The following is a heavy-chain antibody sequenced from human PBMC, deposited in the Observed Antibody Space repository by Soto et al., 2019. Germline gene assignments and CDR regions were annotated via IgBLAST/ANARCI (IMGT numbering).Heavy chain of an antibody. CDR1: GGSISSDDYY. V-gene: IGHV4-30-4*01. CDR3: ARGYGDYVFDY. D-gene: IGHD4-17*01. Sequence: PSETLSLTCTVSGGSISSDDYYWNWIRQPPGKGLEWIGNIYYRVNTYYNPSLKSRVTMSVDTSKNQFSLKLTSVTAADTAVYYCARGYGDYVFDYWGQGTLVTVSS. J-gene: IGHJ4*02. CDR2: IYYRVNT.